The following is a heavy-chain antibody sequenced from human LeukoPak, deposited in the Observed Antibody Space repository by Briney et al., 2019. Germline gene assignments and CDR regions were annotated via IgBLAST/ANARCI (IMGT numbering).Heavy chain of an antibody. V-gene: IGHV3-23*01. D-gene: IGHD6-19*01. J-gene: IGHJ4*02. CDR1: GFTFSSYS. CDR3: ARDLTYSGWYYFDY. CDR2: ISGSGGST. Sequence: PGGSLRLSCAASGFTFSSYSMSWVRQAPGKGLEWVSGISGSGGSTDYADSVKGRFTISRDNSKNTLYLQMNSLRAEDTALYYCARDLTYSGWYYFDYWGQGTLVTVSS.